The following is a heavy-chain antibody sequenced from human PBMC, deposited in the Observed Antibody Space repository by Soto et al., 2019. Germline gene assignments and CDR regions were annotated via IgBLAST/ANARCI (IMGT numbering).Heavy chain of an antibody. J-gene: IGHJ4*02. CDR3: ARDYNILTGSLWA. CDR1: GYTFTGYY. CDR2: INPNSGGT. D-gene: IGHD3-9*01. V-gene: IGHV1-2*02. Sequence: ASVKVSCKASGYTFTGYYMHWVRQAPGQGLEWMGWINPNSGGTNYAQKFQGRVTMTRGTSISTAYMELSRLRSDDTAVYYCARDYNILTGSLWAWGQGTLVTVSS.